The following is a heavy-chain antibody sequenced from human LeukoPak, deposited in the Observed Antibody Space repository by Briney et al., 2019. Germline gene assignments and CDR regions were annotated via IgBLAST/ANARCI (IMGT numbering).Heavy chain of an antibody. J-gene: IGHJ5*02. CDR1: GYTFTSYY. CDR2: INPSGGST. V-gene: IGHV1-46*01. CDR3: ARSTGVLPTSNWFDP. D-gene: IGHD3-10*01. Sequence: ASVKVSYKASGYTFTSYYMHWVRQAPGQGLEWMGIINPSGGSTSYAQKFQGRVTMTRDTSTSTVYMELSSLRSEDTAVYYCARSTGVLPTSNWFDPWGQGTLVTVSS.